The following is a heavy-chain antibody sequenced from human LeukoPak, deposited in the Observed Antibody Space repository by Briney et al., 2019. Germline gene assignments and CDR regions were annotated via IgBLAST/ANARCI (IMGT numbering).Heavy chain of an antibody. Sequence: GGSLRLSCAAYGFTFSSYEMNWVRQAPGKGLEGVSYISSSGSTIYYADSVKGRFTISRDNAKNSLYLQMNSLRAEDTAVYYCAELGITMTGGVWGKGTTVTISS. D-gene: IGHD3-10*02. V-gene: IGHV3-48*03. CDR2: ISSSGSTI. CDR3: AELGITMTGGV. CDR1: GFTFSSYE. J-gene: IGHJ6*04.